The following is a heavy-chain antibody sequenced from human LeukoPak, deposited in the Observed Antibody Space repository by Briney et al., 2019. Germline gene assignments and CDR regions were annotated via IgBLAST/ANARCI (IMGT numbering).Heavy chain of an antibody. CDR1: GGSISSSSYY. Sequence: KSSETLSLTCTVPGGSISSSSYYWGWIRQPPGKGLEWIGSIYYSGSTYYNPSLKSRVTISVDTSKNQFSLKLSSVTAADTAVYYCARDGLLVGATTTALYAFDIWGQGTMVTVSS. CDR3: ARDGLLVGATTTALYAFDI. V-gene: IGHV4-39*07. D-gene: IGHD1-26*01. J-gene: IGHJ3*02. CDR2: IYYSGST.